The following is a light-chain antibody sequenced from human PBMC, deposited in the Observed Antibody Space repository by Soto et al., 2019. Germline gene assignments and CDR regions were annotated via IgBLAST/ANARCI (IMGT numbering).Light chain of an antibody. CDR2: AAS. J-gene: IGKJ2*01. Sequence: DIPMPQSPSSLSASVGDSVTITCRASQSISRYLKWYQQKPGKAPKLLISAASSLQSGVPSRFSCSGSGTDFTLTISSLQPEDFATYYCQQRYSTPLYTFGQGTKLEIK. V-gene: IGKV1-39*01. CDR3: QQRYSTPLYT. CDR1: QSISRY.